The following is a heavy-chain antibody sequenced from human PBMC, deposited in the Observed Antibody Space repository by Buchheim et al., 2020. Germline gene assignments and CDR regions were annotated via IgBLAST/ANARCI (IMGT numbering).Heavy chain of an antibody. J-gene: IGHJ5*02. CDR3: ASQYQLLGNWFDP. CDR1: GGSISSSSYY. Sequence: QLQLQESGPGLVKPSETLSLTCTVSGGSISSSSYYWGWIRQPPGKGLEWIGSLYYRGRTYYNQSLKRRVTISVDTSKNQFSLKRSSVTAADTAVYYCASQYQLLGNWFDPWGQGTL. D-gene: IGHD2-2*01. V-gene: IGHV4-39*01. CDR2: LYYRGRT.